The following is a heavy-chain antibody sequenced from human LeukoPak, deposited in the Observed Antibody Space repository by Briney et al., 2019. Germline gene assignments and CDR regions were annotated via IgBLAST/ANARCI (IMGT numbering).Heavy chain of an antibody. D-gene: IGHD2-15*01. Sequence: GGSLRLSCAASGFTFSSYSMNWVRQAPGKGLEWVSSISSSSSYIYYADSVKGRFTISRDNAKNSLYLQMNSLRAEDTAVYYCARDLAGYCSGGSCYTYFYYYYMGVWGKGTTVTVSS. CDR3: ARDLAGYCSGGSCYTYFYYYYMGV. CDR1: GFTFSSYS. CDR2: ISSSSSYI. V-gene: IGHV3-21*01. J-gene: IGHJ6*03.